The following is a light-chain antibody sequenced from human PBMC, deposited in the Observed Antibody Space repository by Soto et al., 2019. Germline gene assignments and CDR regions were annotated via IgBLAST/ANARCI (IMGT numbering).Light chain of an antibody. CDR3: VQYQSYWT. Sequence: DIKMTQSPSTLSASVGDRVSITCRASQSISRRLALYQQKPGKAPNLLIYQACNLEPGVTSRFTGTGSGTAFTLTTSRLQPDALATYFCVQYQSYWTFGQGTKVEVK. CDR1: QSISRR. J-gene: IGKJ1*01. CDR2: QAC. V-gene: IGKV1-5*03.